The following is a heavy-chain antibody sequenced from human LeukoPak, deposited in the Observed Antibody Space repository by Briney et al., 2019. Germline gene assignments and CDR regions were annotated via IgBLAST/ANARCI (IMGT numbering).Heavy chain of an antibody. D-gene: IGHD3-3*01. V-gene: IGHV4-59*01. J-gene: IGHJ1*01. CDR1: GGSISSYY. CDR2: IYYSGST. Sequence: SSETLSLTCTVSGGSISSYYWRWIRQPPGKGLEWIGYIYYSGSTNYNPSLKSLVTISVDTSKTQFSLKLSSVTAADTAVYYCARGQYYDFWSGYYTSAEYFQHWGQGTLVTVSS. CDR3: ARGQYYDFWSGYYTSAEYFQH.